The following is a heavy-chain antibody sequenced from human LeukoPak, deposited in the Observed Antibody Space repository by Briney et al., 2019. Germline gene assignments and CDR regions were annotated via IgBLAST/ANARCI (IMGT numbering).Heavy chain of an antibody. J-gene: IGHJ4*02. V-gene: IGHV3-7*03. CDR2: IKHDGSEK. CDR1: GFTFTTFW. CDR3: ARGRTFDY. Sequence: PGGSLRLSCAASGFTFTTFWMNWIRQAPGKGLEWVANIKHDGSEKYYVDSVKGRFTISRGNAKNSLYLQMNSLRAEDTAVYYCARGRTFDYWGQGTLVTVSS.